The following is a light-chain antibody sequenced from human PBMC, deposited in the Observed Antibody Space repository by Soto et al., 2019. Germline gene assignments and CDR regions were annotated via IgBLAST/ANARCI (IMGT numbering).Light chain of an antibody. CDR3: SSYTSSSTYV. Sequence: QSALTQPASVSGSPGQSITISCTGTSSDVGGYNYVSWSQQHPGKAPQLMIYEVSNRPSGVSNRFSGSKSGNTASLTISGLQVEDEADYYCSSYTSSSTYVFGTGTKVTVL. J-gene: IGLJ1*01. CDR2: EVS. V-gene: IGLV2-14*01. CDR1: SSDVGGYNY.